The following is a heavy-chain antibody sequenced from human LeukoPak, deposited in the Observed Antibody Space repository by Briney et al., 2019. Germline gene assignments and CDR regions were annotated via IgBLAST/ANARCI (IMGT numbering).Heavy chain of an antibody. CDR2: ITHSGST. D-gene: IGHD3-10*01. V-gene: IGHV4-34*01. Sequence: PSETLSLTCTVSGGSISNYYWSWLRQSPGKGLEWVGEITHSGSTNYNPSLKSRVTFDRDSSEKKFSLNLSSVTAADTAIYYCARHVYGSGSYLRYYFDTWAQGALVTVSS. CDR3: ARHVYGSGSYLRYYFDT. CDR1: GGSISNYY. J-gene: IGHJ5*01.